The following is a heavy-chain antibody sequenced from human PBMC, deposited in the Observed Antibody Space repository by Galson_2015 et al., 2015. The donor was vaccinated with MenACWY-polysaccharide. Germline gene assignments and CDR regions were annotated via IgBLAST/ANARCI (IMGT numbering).Heavy chain of an antibody. J-gene: IGHJ2*01. CDR3: AKFTAIQQLVPRYWYFDL. V-gene: IGHV3-23*01. D-gene: IGHD6-13*01. CDR2: ISGSGGST. CDR1: GFTFSSYA. Sequence: SLRLSCAASGFTFSSYAMSWVRQAPGKGLEWVSAISGSGGSTYYADSVKGRFTISRDNSKNTLYLQMNSLRAEDTAVYYCAKFTAIQQLVPRYWYFDLWGRGTLVTVSS.